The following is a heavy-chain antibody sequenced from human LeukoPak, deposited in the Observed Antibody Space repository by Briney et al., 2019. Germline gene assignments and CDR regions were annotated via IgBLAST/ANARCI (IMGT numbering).Heavy chain of an antibody. CDR3: AKIRSQWLVRGQQGYVDY. CDR2: IKTDGSST. D-gene: IGHD6-19*01. CDR1: GFTFSSYW. V-gene: IGHV3-74*01. J-gene: IGHJ4*02. Sequence: GGSLRLSCAASGFTFSSYWMHWVRQAPGKGLVWVSRIKTDGSSTSYADSVKGRFTISRDNAKNTLYLQMNSLRAEDTAVYYCAKIRSQWLVRGQQGYVDYWGQGTLVTVSS.